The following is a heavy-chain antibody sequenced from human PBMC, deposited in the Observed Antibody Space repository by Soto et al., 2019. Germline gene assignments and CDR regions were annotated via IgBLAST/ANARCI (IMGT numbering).Heavy chain of an antibody. J-gene: IGHJ6*02. D-gene: IGHD4-17*01. CDR1: GFTFGSYG. V-gene: IGHV3-33*01. CDR3: ARDRTVTTPYYYYGMDV. CDR2: IWYDGSNK. Sequence: QVQLVESGGGVVQPGRSLRLSCAASGFTFGSYGMHWVRQAPGKGLEWVAVIWYDGSNKYYADSVKGRFTISRDNSKNTLYLQMNSLRAEDTAVYYCARDRTVTTPYYYYGMDVWGQGTTVTVSS.